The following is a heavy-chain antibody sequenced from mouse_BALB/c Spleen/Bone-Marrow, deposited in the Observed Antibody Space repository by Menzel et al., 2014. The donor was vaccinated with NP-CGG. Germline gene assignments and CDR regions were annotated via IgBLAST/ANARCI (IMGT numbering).Heavy chain of an antibody. CDR3: ARSYYGRAMDY. V-gene: IGHV1S41*01. CDR2: IAPGSGST. CDR1: GYAFXSYW. D-gene: IGHD1-1*01. Sequence: DRVKPGASVKLSCKASGYAFXSYWINWIKKKPGQGLEWIGRIAPGSGSTYYDEMFKGKATLTVDTSSSTAYIQLSSLSSEVSAVYFCARSYYGRAMDYWGQGTSVTVSS. J-gene: IGHJ4*01.